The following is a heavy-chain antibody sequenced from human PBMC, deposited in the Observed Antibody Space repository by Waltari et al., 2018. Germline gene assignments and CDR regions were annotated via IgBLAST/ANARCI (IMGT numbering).Heavy chain of an antibody. J-gene: IGHJ6*02. D-gene: IGHD1-1*01. CDR2: IIPIFRTP. CDR1: GGSFSRYA. CDR3: ARDPPHATRELYYYGMDV. V-gene: IGHV1-69*01. Sequence: QVQLAQSGAEVKKPGSSLKVSCKASGGSFSRYAISWVRQVPGQGLEWMGGIIPIFRTPNYAQKFLDRVTITADESTSTAYMELSSLRSEDTAVYYWARDPPHATRELYYYGMDVWGQGTTVTVSS.